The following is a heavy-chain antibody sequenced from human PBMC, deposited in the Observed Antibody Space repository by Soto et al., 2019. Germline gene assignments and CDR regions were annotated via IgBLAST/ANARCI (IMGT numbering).Heavy chain of an antibody. CDR1: GYTFTSYA. J-gene: IGHJ4*02. CDR3: ARTSGYYFYDY. D-gene: IGHD3-3*01. V-gene: IGHV1-3*01. Sequence: GASVKVSCKTSGYTFTSYAMHWLRQAPGQRLEWMGWINAGNGNTKYSQKFQGRVTITRDTSASTAYMELSSLRSEDTAVYYCARTSGYYFYDYWGQGTLVTVSS. CDR2: INAGNGNT.